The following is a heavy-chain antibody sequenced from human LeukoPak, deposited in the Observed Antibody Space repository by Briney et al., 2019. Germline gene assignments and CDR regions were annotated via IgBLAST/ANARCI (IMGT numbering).Heavy chain of an antibody. J-gene: IGHJ4*02. V-gene: IGHV3-11*04. Sequence: GGSLRLSCTASGFTFRDYYVTWIRQAPGKGLEWVSIISSGSSAIFSADALKGRFTISRDDAKNLLYLDMNSLRAEDTAVYYCARGHTAVTRHFDFWGQGTLVTVSS. D-gene: IGHD4-17*01. CDR2: ISSGSSAI. CDR3: ARGHTAVTRHFDF. CDR1: GFTFRDYY.